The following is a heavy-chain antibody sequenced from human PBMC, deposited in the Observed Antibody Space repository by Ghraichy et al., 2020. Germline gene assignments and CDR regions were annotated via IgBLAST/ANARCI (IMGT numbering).Heavy chain of an antibody. Sequence: GGSLRLSCAASGFTFSNYAMNWVRQAPGKGLEWISYITSSSGTIYYADSVKGRFTISRHNADNSLYLQMNSLRAEDSAVYYCARVHAAAAGLDWFDPWGQGTLVTVSS. CDR1: GFTFSNYA. V-gene: IGHV3-48*01. J-gene: IGHJ5*02. CDR2: ITSSSGTI. CDR3: ARVHAAAAGLDWFDP. D-gene: IGHD6-25*01.